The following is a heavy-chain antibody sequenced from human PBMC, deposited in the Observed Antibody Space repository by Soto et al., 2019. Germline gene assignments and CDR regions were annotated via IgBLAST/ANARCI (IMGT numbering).Heavy chain of an antibody. CDR1: GGTFSSFG. D-gene: IGHD5-12*01. Sequence: SVNVSCKASGGTFSSFGISWVRQAPGQGLEWMGGIIPVFGRPNYAQRFRGRLTITADESTNTCYMELIDLESEDTAVYYCAREGSGYNFWGQGTQVTVSS. CDR3: AREGSGYNF. J-gene: IGHJ1*01. CDR2: IIPVFGRP. V-gene: IGHV1-69*13.